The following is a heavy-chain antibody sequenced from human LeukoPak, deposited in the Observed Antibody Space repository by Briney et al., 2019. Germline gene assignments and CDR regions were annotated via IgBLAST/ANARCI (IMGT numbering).Heavy chain of an antibody. CDR1: GGSISSYY. CDR2: IYYSGST. CDR3: ARRKGDTAMVMFDY. J-gene: IGHJ4*02. D-gene: IGHD5-18*01. V-gene: IGHV4-59*08. Sequence: PSETLSLTCTVSGGSISSYYWSWIRQPPGKGLKWIGYIYYSGSTNYNPSLKSRVTISVDTSKNQFSLKLSSVTAADTAVYYCARRKGDTAMVMFDYWGQGTLVTVSS.